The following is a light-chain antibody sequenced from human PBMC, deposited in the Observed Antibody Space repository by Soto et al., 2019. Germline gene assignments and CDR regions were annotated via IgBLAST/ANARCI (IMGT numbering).Light chain of an antibody. Sequence: QSALTQPASVSGSPGQSITISCTGTSSDVGGYDYVSWYQQHPGEVPKLIIFEVSSRPAWISNRFSGSKSGTSASLAISGLRSEGEADYYCVAWDDSLSGLVFGTGTKVTVL. CDR2: EVS. V-gene: IGLV2-14*01. CDR1: SSDVGGYDY. J-gene: IGLJ1*01. CDR3: VAWDDSLSGLV.